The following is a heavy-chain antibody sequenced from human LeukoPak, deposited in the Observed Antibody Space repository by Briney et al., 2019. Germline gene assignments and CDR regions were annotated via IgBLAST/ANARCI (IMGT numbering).Heavy chain of an antibody. Sequence: ASVKVSCKASGGTFSSYAISWVRQAPGQGLEWMGGIIPIFGTANYAQKFQGRVTITADESTSTAYMELSSLRSEDAAVYYCARDTGDYYFDYWGQGTLVTVSS. CDR1: GGTFSSYA. CDR3: ARDTGDYYFDY. J-gene: IGHJ4*02. V-gene: IGHV1-69*13. D-gene: IGHD1-14*01. CDR2: IIPIFGTA.